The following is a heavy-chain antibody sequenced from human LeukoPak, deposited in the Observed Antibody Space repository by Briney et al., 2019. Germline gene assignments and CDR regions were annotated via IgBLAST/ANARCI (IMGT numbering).Heavy chain of an antibody. Sequence: GGSLRLSCAASGFTFNTYAMHWLRQPPGKGLEWVAVIAFDGNNKYYADSVKGRFTISRDNSKNTLYLQMNSPRDEDTAVYYCARDNNWGSTHYWGQGTLVSVSS. CDR2: IAFDGNNK. D-gene: IGHD7-27*01. V-gene: IGHV3-30-3*01. CDR1: GFTFNTYA. CDR3: ARDNNWGSTHY. J-gene: IGHJ4*02.